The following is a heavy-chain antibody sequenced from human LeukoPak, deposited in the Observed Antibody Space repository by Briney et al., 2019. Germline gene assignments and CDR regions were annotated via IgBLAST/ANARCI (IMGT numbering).Heavy chain of an antibody. J-gene: IGHJ4*02. CDR3: ARGGSYYDYVWGSYRREYYFDY. CDR2: INHSGST. V-gene: IGHV4-34*01. CDR1: GGSFSGYC. Sequence: SETLSLTCAVYGGSFSGYCWSWIRQPPGKGLEWIGEINHSGSTNYNPSLKSRVTISVDTSKNQFSLKLSSVTAADTAVYYCARGGSYYDYVWGSYRREYYFDYWSQGTLVTVSS. D-gene: IGHD3-16*02.